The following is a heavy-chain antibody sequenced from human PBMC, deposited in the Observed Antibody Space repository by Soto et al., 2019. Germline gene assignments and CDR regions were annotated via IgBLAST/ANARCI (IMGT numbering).Heavy chain of an antibody. CDR3: ANSQGLGDYDY. V-gene: IGHV3-23*01. J-gene: IGHJ4*02. CDR1: GFTFSSYA. Sequence: GESLKISCAASGFTFSSYAMSWVRQAPGKGLEWVSAISGSGGSTYYADSVKGRFTISRDNSKNTLYLQMNSLRAEDTAVYYCANSQGLGDYDYWDQGTLVTVSS. D-gene: IGHD4-17*01. CDR2: ISGSGGST.